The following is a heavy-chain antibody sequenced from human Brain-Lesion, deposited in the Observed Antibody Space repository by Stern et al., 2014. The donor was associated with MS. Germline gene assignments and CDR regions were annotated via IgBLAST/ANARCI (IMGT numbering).Heavy chain of an antibody. D-gene: IGHD4-17*01. CDR1: GFTFSYHA. CDR3: ARGGAVTSSEYYFDY. Sequence: QVQLVQSGGGVVQPGRSLRLSCAASGFTFSYHAMHWVRQAPGKGLEWVAVISYDGSDNYYAGSVKGRFPLSRDNSKNPLYLQRNSLRAEDTAVYYCARGGAVTSSEYYFDYWGQGTLVTVSS. J-gene: IGHJ4*02. CDR2: ISYDGSDN. V-gene: IGHV3-30*01.